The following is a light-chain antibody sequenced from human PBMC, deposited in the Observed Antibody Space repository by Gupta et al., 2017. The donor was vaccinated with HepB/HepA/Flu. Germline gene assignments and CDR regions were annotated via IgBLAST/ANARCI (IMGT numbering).Light chain of an antibody. CDR3: SSYTSRSTRV. V-gene: IGLV2-14*01. J-gene: IGLJ1*01. Sequence: QSALTQPASVSGSPGQSITISCTGTSSDVGNYNYVSWYQQHPGKAPKLMIYDVSDRPSGVSNRFSGSKSGNTASLTISGLQAEDEADYYCSSYTSRSTRVFGTGTKVTVL. CDR2: DVS. CDR1: SSDVGNYNY.